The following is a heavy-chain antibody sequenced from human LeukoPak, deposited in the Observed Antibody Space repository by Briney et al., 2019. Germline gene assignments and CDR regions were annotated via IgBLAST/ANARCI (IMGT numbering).Heavy chain of an antibody. V-gene: IGHV1-69*05. CDR3: ARGAAVTTFYYYYYMDV. Sequence: SSVKVSCKASGDTFSSYAIRWVQRAPGQGLEWIGGIIPIFGTANYAQKFQGRVTITTDESTSTAYMELSSLRSEDTAVYYCARGAAVTTFYYYYYMDVWGKGTTVTVSS. J-gene: IGHJ6*03. D-gene: IGHD4-17*01. CDR2: IIPIFGTA. CDR1: GDTFSSYA.